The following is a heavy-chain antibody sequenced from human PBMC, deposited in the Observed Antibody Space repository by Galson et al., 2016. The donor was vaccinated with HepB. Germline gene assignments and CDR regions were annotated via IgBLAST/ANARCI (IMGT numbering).Heavy chain of an antibody. Sequence: SETLSLTCAVYGGSFSGYYWSWIRQPPGKGLEWIGEINRRGSTNYNPSLKSRVTISVDTSKNQFSLKLSSVTAADTAVYYCARLRYFDWLSSRPSFDYWGQGTLVTVSS. V-gene: IGHV4-34*01. CDR2: INRRGST. D-gene: IGHD3-9*01. CDR3: ARLRYFDWLSSRPSFDY. J-gene: IGHJ4*02. CDR1: GGSFSGYY.